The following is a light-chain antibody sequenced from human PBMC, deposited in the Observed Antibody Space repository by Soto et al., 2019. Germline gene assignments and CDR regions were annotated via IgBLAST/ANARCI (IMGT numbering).Light chain of an antibody. CDR3: QQYNSYLYT. CDR2: DAS. Sequence: DIQMTQSPSTLSASVGDRVTITCRASQSISSWLAWYQQKPGKAPKLLIYDASSLESGVPSRVSGSRAGTEFTLTISSLQPDDFATYYCQQYNSYLYTFGQGTKLESK. CDR1: QSISSW. V-gene: IGKV1-5*01. J-gene: IGKJ2*01.